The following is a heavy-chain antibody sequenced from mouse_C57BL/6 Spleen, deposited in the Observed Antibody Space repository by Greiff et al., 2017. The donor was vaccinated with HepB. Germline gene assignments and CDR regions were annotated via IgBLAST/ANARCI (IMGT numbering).Heavy chain of an antibody. CDR2: INPGSGGT. CDR3: ARGNYYGSEGTFDY. V-gene: IGHV1-54*01. CDR1: GYAFTNYL. Sequence: VQGVESGAELVRPGTSVKVSCKASGYAFTNYLIEWVKQRPGQGLEWIGVINPGSGGTNYNEKFKGKATLTADKSSSTAYMQLSSLTSEDSAVYFCARGNYYGSEGTFDYWGQGTTLTVSS. J-gene: IGHJ2*01. D-gene: IGHD1-1*01.